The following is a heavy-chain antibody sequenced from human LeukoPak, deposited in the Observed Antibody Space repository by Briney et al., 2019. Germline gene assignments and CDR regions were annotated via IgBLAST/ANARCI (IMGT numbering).Heavy chain of an antibody. CDR3: ARDRPYYDFWSGHDY. CDR2: ISSSSSYI. J-gene: IGHJ4*02. CDR1: GFTFSSYS. Sequence: GGSLRLSCAASGFTFSSYSMNWVRQAPGKGLEWVSSISSSSSYIYYADSVKGRFTISRDNAKNSLYLQMNSLRAEDTAVYYCARDRPYYDFWSGHDYWGQGTLVTVSS. V-gene: IGHV3-21*01. D-gene: IGHD3-3*01.